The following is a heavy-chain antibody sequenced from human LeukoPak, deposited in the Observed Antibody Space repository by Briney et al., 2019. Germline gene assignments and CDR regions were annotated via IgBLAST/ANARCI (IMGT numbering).Heavy chain of an antibody. Sequence: PSETLSLTCTVSGGSIRSYYWSWIRQPPGKGLEWIGYIYYSGSTNYNPSLKSRVTISLDTSKNQFSLKLSSVTAADTAVYYCARHHHHGWNDIWGQGTLVTVSS. CDR1: GGSIRSYY. D-gene: IGHD1-1*01. V-gene: IGHV4-59*08. CDR2: IYYSGST. CDR3: ARHHHHGWNDI. J-gene: IGHJ1*01.